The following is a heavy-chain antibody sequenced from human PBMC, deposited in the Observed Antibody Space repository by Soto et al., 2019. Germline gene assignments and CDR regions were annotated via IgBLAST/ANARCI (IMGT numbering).Heavy chain of an antibody. J-gene: IGHJ5*02. CDR3: AKHRECHGNTCYSGEFDP. CDR2: SYYSGRT. Sequence: SETLSLTCTVSGGSINNYYWSWIRQPPGKGLEWIGYSYYSGRTSYNPSLKSRVTISVDTSKNQFSLKLSSVTAADTAVYYCAKHRECHGNTCYSGEFDPWGQGTLVTVSS. V-gene: IGHV4-59*08. D-gene: IGHD2-15*01. CDR1: GGSINNYY.